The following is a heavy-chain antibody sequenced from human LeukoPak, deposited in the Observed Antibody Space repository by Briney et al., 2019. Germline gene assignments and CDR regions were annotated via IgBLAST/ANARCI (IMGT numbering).Heavy chain of an antibody. Sequence: SETLSLTCTVSGGSISSSSYYWGWIRQPPGKGLEWIGSIYYSGSTYYNPSLMSRVTISVDTSKNQFSLKLSSVTAADTAVYYCARSSHNYYFDYWGQGTLVTVSS. V-gene: IGHV4-39*01. J-gene: IGHJ4*02. CDR3: ARSSHNYYFDY. CDR2: IYYSGST. CDR1: GGSISSSSYY. D-gene: IGHD5-24*01.